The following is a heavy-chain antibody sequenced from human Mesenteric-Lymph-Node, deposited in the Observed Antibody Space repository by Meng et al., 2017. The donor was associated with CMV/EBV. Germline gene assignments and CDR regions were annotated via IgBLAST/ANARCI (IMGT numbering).Heavy chain of an antibody. Sequence: GGSLRLSCAASGFTFSNAWLNWVRQAPGKGLEWVAVIDSDGGRSFYADSVRGRFTISKDNRKHSLSLQMNSLRVEDTALYYCAKDRYCATTICYPDFYYYGMDVWGQGTTVTVSS. J-gene: IGHJ6*02. CDR2: IDSDGGRS. CDR1: GFTFSNAW. V-gene: IGHV3-43D*03. D-gene: IGHD2-2*01. CDR3: AKDRYCATTICYPDFYYYGMDV.